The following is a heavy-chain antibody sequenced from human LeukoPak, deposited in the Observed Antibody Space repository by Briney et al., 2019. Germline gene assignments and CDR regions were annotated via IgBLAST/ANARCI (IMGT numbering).Heavy chain of an antibody. CDR3: AKDQGSYGMDV. CDR2: LSGSGAKT. V-gene: IGHV3-23*01. CDR1: GFTFSSYA. J-gene: IGHJ6*02. Sequence: PGASLRLSCEASGFTFSSYAMNWVRQAPGKGLQWVSALSGSGAKTYYADSVKGRFTISRDNSKNTLYLQMNRLRAEDTAVYYCAKDQGSYGMDVWGQGTTVTVSS.